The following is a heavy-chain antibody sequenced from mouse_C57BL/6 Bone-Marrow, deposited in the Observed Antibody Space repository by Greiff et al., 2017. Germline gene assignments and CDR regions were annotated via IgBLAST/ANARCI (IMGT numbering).Heavy chain of an antibody. CDR3: TEDSAVYYCACRFYDYDSWFAY. J-gene: IGHJ3*01. V-gene: IGHV1-87*01. CDR1: YTFSRRVH. CDR2: GQGLEWIG. Sequence: QVQLQQSGPELARPWASVKISCQAFYTFSRRVHFAIRDTNYWMQWVKQRPGQGLEWIGAISPGNGDTISNQKFKGKATLTANKSSSTSYMQLSSLTTEDSAVYYCACRFYDYDSWFAYWGQGTLVTVSA. D-gene: IGHD2-4*01.